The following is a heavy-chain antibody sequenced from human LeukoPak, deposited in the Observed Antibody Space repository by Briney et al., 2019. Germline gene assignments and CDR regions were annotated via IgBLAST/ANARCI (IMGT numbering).Heavy chain of an antibody. D-gene: IGHD3-22*01. Sequence: PGGSLRLSCAASGFTFSNAWMSWVRQAPGKGLEWVGRIKSKTDGGTTDYAAPVKGRFTISRDDSKNTLYLQMNSLKTEDTAVYYCTTESLYYYDSSGYYYFDYWGQGTLVTVSS. CDR3: TTESLYYYDSSGYYYFDY. J-gene: IGHJ4*02. CDR2: IKSKTDGGTT. CDR1: GFTFSNAW. V-gene: IGHV3-15*01.